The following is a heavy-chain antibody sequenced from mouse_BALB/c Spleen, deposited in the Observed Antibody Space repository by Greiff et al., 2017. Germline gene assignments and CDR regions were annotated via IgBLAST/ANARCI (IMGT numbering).Heavy chain of an antibody. J-gene: IGHJ2*01. CDR2: IWAGGST. CDR1: GFSLTSYG. V-gene: IGHV2-9*02. Sequence: VQGVESGPGLVAPSQSLSITCTVSGFSLTSYGVHWVRQPPGKGLEWLGVIWAGGSTNYNSALMSRLSISKDNSKSQVFLKMNSLQTDDTAMYYCAREGDYYGRDFDYWGQGTTLTVSS. D-gene: IGHD1-1*01. CDR3: AREGDYYGRDFDY.